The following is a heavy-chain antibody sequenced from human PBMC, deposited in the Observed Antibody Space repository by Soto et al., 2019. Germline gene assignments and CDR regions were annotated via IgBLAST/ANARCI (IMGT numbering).Heavy chain of an antibody. D-gene: IGHD5-18*01. CDR1: GYTFTSYG. CDR3: ARDRDPSGYSYRCDY. CDR2: IGAYNGNT. V-gene: IGHV1-18*01. Sequence: ASVKVSCKASGYTFTSYGISWVRQAPGQGLEWMGWIGAYNGNTNYAQKLQGRVSMTTDTSTSTAYMELRSLRSDDTAVYYCARDRDPSGYSYRCDYWGQGTLVTVSS. J-gene: IGHJ4*02.